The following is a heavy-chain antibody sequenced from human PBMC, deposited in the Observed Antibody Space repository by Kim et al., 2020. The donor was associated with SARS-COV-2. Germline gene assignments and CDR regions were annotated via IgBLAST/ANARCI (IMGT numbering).Heavy chain of an antibody. J-gene: IGHJ6*02. Sequence: GESLKISCKGSGYSFTSYWIGWVRQMPGKGLEWMGIIYPGDSDTRYSPSFQGQVTISADKSISTAYLQWSSLKASDTAMYYCARHDYSLDYYYYGMDVWGQGTTVTVSS. CDR3: ARHDYSLDYYYYGMDV. CDR1: GYSFTSYW. V-gene: IGHV5-51*01. D-gene: IGHD4-4*01. CDR2: IYPGDSDT.